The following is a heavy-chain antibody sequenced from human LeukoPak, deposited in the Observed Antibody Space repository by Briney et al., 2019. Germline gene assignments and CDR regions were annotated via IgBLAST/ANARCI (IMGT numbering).Heavy chain of an antibody. CDR2: LTRTSSAT. CDR3: ARLPGSYYFDY. J-gene: IGHJ4*02. Sequence: GGSLRLSCVGSGFRFSSYDMNWVRQAPGRGLEWLSYLTRTSSATWYADSVKGRFTISRDNSKNTLYLQMNSLRAEDTAVYYCARLPGSYYFDYWGQGTLVTVSS. CDR1: GFRFSSYD. V-gene: IGHV3-48*01. D-gene: IGHD1-26*01.